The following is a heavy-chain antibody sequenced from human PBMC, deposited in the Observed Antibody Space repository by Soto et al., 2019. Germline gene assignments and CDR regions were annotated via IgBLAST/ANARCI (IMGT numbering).Heavy chain of an antibody. V-gene: IGHV3-23*01. CDR3: ARSGSYSWLPY. Sequence: PVGSLRLSCAASGFTFSSYALSWVRQAPGRGLEWVSSISPSGDTYYADSVKGRFTLSRDNSKNTVYLQINSLKAEDTALYFCARSGSYSWLPYWGQGTLVTV. J-gene: IGHJ4*02. CDR1: GFTFSSYA. D-gene: IGHD1-26*01. CDR2: ISPSGDT.